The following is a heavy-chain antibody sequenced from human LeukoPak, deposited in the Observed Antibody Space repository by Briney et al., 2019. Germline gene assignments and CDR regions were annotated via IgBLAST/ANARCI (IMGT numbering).Heavy chain of an antibody. J-gene: IGHJ4*02. V-gene: IGHV1-18*01. Sequence: ASVTVSFRASGYTFTSYGISWVRQAPGQGREWMGWISAYNGNTNYTQKLQGRVTMTTDTSTSTAYMELRSLRSDDTAVYYCARDLIGSIAAAPYWGQGTLVTVSS. D-gene: IGHD6-13*01. CDR3: ARDLIGSIAAAPY. CDR2: ISAYNGNT. CDR1: GYTFTSYG.